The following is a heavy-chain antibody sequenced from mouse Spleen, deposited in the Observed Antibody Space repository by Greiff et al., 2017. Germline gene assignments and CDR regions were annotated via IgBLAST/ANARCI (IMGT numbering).Heavy chain of an antibody. CDR3: ARHGNGYDSFAY. D-gene: IGHD2-2*01. CDR1: GFTFSSYA. V-gene: IGHV5-9-3*01. CDR2: ISSGGSYT. Sequence: EVKLVESGGGLVKPGGSLKLSCAASGFTFSSYAMSWVRQTPEKRLEWVATISSGGSYTYYPDSVKGRFTISRDNAKNTLYLQMSSLRSEDTAMYYCARHGNGYDSFAYWGQGTLVTVSA. J-gene: IGHJ3*01.